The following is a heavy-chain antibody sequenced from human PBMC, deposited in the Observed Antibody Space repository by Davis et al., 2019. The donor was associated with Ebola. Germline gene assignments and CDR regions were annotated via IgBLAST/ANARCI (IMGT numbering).Heavy chain of an antibody. CDR1: GYSISSGYY. CDR2: IYHSGST. CDR3: ARDWTIRRAFDI. V-gene: IGHV4-38-2*02. D-gene: IGHD3-3*01. Sequence: PSETLSLTCAVSGYSISSGYYWGWIRQPLGKGLEWIGSIYHSGSTYYNPSLKSRVTISVDTSKNQFSLKLSSVTAADTAVYYCARDWTIRRAFDIWGQGTMVTVS. J-gene: IGHJ3*02.